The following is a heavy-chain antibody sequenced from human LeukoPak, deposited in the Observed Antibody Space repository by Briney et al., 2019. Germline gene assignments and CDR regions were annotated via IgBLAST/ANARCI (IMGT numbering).Heavy chain of an antibody. CDR2: IRSKAYGGTT. D-gene: IGHD2-15*01. CDR1: GFTFGDYA. V-gene: IGHV3-49*03. CDR3: TRDSGRYCSGGSCYYFDY. J-gene: IGHJ4*02. Sequence: GGSLRLPCTASGFTFGDYAMSWFRQAPGKGLEWVGFIRSKAYGGTTEYAASVKGRFTISRDDSKSIAYLQMNSLKTEDTAVYYCTRDSGRYCSGGSCYYFDYWGQGTLVTVSS.